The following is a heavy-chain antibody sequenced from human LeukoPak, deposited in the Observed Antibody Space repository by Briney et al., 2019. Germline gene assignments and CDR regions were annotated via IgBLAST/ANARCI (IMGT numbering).Heavy chain of an antibody. CDR1: GFTFTTYA. D-gene: IGHD5-12*01. CDR3: TTRLRNHFDY. CDR2: ISGSGTST. Sequence: PGGSLRLSCAVSGFTFTTYAMTWVRQAPGKGLEWVSAISGSGTSTYYADSVKGRFTISRDSSKNTLYLQINSLRAEDTAIYYCTTRLRNHFDYWGQGTQVTVSS. J-gene: IGHJ4*02. V-gene: IGHV3-23*01.